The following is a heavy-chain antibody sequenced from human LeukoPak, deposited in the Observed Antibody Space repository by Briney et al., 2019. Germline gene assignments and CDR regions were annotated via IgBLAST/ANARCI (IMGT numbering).Heavy chain of an antibody. J-gene: IGHJ4*02. CDR2: IGISSGNT. Sequence: GGSLRLSCAASGFPFSEYSMNWVRQAPGKGLEWISYIGISSGNTKYADSVKGRFTVSGDNARNSLYLQMNSLRVEDTAVYYCARDHNYAFDNWGQGTRVTVSS. CDR3: ARDHNYAFDN. D-gene: IGHD1-1*01. CDR1: GFPFSEYS. V-gene: IGHV3-11*06.